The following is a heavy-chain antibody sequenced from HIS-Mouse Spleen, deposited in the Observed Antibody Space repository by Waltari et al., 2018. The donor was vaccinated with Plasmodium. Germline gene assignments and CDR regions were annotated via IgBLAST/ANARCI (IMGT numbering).Heavy chain of an antibody. D-gene: IGHD3-10*01. CDR1: GGSFSGYY. J-gene: IGHJ2*01. CDR3: ARGRVLGTSSGYFDL. V-gene: IGHV4-34*01. CDR2: INTSGST. Sequence: QVQLQQWGAGLLKPSETLSLTCAVYGGSFSGYYWSWIRKPPGKGLEWIGEINTSGSTNYNPSLKSRVTISVDTSKNQFSLKLSSVTAADTAVYYCARGRVLGTSSGYFDLWGRGTLVTVSS.